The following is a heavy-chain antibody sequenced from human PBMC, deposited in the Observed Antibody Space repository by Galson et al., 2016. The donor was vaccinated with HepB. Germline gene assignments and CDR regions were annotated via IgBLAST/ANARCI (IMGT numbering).Heavy chain of an antibody. Sequence: SLRLSCAASGFTFSSYGMHWVRQAPGKGLEWVAVISNDGSNKDYADSVKGRFTISRDNSKNTLYLKMNSLRAEDRAVYYCAKDALITMVRGVIMSYFDYWGQGTLVTVSS. CDR2: ISNDGSNK. CDR3: AKDALITMVRGVIMSYFDY. CDR1: GFTFSSYG. D-gene: IGHD3-10*01. J-gene: IGHJ4*02. V-gene: IGHV3-30*18.